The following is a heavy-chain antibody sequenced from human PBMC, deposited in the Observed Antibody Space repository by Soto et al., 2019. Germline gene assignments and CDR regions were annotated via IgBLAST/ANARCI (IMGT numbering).Heavy chain of an antibody. V-gene: IGHV3-30*18. D-gene: IGHD1-26*01. J-gene: IGHJ2*01. CDR3: AKRGILGAQGMAYFDL. CDR2: ITPDGTEQ. CDR1: GFTFNTYA. Sequence: QVQLMESGGGVAQPGRSLRLSCAASGFTFNTYAMHWVRQAPGKGLEWVAVITPDGTEQYYADSVKGRFTISRDNSKNTLYLQMNSLGLEDMSIYHCAKRGILGAQGMAYFDLWGRGTLVTVSS.